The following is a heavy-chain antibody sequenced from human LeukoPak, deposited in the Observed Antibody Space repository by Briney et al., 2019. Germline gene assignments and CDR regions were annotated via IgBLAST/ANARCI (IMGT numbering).Heavy chain of an antibody. Sequence: SVKVSCKASGGTFSSYAISWVRQAPGQGLEWMGGIIPIFGTADYAQKFQGRVTITADESTSTAYMGLSSLRSEDTAVYYCARDRNYDSSGYYRSFLGYWGQGTLVTVSS. CDR2: IIPIFGTA. D-gene: IGHD3-22*01. V-gene: IGHV1-69*13. CDR3: ARDRNYDSSGYYRSFLGY. J-gene: IGHJ4*02. CDR1: GGTFSSYA.